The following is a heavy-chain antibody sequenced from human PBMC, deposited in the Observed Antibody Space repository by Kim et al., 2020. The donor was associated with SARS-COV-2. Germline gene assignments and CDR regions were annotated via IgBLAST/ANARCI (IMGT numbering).Heavy chain of an antibody. CDR2: ISWNSGSI. D-gene: IGHD6-6*01. V-gene: IGHV3-9*01. CDR1: GFTFGDYA. Sequence: GGSLRLSCAASGFTFGDYAMHWVRQAPGKGLEWVSRISWNSGSIGYADSVKGRFTISRDNAKNSLYLQMNSLRAEDTALYYCAKDIMDVGIAARRGYYYYGMDVWGQGTTVTVSS. J-gene: IGHJ6*02. CDR3: AKDIMDVGIAARRGYYYYGMDV.